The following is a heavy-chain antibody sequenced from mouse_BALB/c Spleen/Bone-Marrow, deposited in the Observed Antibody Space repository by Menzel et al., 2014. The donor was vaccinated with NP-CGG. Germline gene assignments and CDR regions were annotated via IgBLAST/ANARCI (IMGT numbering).Heavy chain of an antibody. CDR1: GFTFSNFG. D-gene: IGHD1-1*01. J-gene: IGHJ4*01. CDR2: ISGVSSTI. Sequence: EVKLVESGGGLVQPGGSRKLSCAASGFTFSNFGIHWVRQAPEKGLEWVAYISGVSSTIYYVDTVKGRFTISRDNPKNTLFLQMTSLRSEDTAMYYCARSTWSYYNGMDYWGQGTSVTVSS. CDR3: ARSTWSYYNGMDY. V-gene: IGHV5-17*02.